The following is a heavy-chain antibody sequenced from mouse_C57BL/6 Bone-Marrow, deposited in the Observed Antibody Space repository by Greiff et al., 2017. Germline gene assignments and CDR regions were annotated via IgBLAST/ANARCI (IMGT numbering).Heavy chain of an antibody. CDR2: SRTKANDYTT. Sequence: EVNVVESGGGLVQSGRSLRLSCATSGFTFSDFYMEWVRQAPGKGLEWIAASRTKANDYTTEYSASVKGRFIVSRDTSQSILYLQMNALRAEDTAIYYCARDAYYGCDGWGQGTLVTVSA. CDR3: ARDAYYGCDG. D-gene: IGHD2-2*01. J-gene: IGHJ3*02. CDR1: GFTFSDFY. V-gene: IGHV7-1*01.